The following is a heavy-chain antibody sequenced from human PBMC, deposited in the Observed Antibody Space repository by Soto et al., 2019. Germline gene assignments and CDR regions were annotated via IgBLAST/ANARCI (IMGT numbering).Heavy chain of an antibody. D-gene: IGHD1-26*01. J-gene: IGHJ3*02. CDR1: GYTFNGYY. V-gene: IGHV1-2*04. Sequence: ASVKVSCKASGYTFNGYYMHWVRQAPGQGLERMGWINPNSGGTNYAQKLKGWVTMTRDTSISTAYMELSRLRSDDTAVYYCARVRSDDPTKVGATPDDAFDIWGQGTMVTVSS. CDR2: INPNSGGT. CDR3: ARVRSDDPTKVGATPDDAFDI.